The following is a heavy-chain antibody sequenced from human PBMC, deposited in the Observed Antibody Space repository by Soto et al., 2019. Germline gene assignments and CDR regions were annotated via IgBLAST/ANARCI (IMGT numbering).Heavy chain of an antibody. D-gene: IGHD7-27*01. CDR3: ARDQSGAADI. CDR1: GGSISSYY. J-gene: IGHJ3*02. V-gene: IGHV4-4*07. CDR2: ISATGRT. Sequence: PSETLSLTCTVSGGSISSYYWSWIRQPAGKGLEWIGRISATGRTSYMSSLKSRITLSVDTSKNQFSLNLKFVTAADTAVYFCARDQSGAADIWGQGTMVTVSS.